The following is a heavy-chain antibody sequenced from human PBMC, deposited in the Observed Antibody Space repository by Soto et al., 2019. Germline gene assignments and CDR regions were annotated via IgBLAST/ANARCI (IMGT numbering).Heavy chain of an antibody. J-gene: IGHJ1*01. CDR1: GYTFTSYA. Sequence: ASVKVSCKASGYTFTSYAMNWVRQAPGQGLEWMGWINTNTGNPTYAQGFTGRFVFSLDTSVSTAYLQISSLKAEDTAVYYCARRQYSGYDSEYFQHWGQGTLVTVSS. D-gene: IGHD5-12*01. CDR3: ARRQYSGYDSEYFQH. CDR2: INTNTGNP. V-gene: IGHV7-4-1*02.